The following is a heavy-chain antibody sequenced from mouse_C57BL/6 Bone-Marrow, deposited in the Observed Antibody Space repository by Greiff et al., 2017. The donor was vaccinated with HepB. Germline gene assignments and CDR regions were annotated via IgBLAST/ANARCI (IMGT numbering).Heavy chain of an antibody. CDR2: IDPENGDT. D-gene: IGHD1-1*01. Sequence: VHVKQSGAELVRPGASVKLSCTASGFNIKDDYMHWVKQRPEQGLEWIGWIDPENGDTEYASKFQGKATITADTSSNTAYLQLSSLTSEDTAVYYCTRLLYYYGSGDYWGQGTTLTVSS. V-gene: IGHV14-4*01. J-gene: IGHJ2*01. CDR1: GFNIKDDY. CDR3: TRLLYYYGSGDY.